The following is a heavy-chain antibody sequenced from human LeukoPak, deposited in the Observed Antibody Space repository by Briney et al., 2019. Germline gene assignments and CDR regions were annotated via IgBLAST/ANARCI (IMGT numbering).Heavy chain of an antibody. CDR2: IIPIFGTA. Sequence: SVKVSCKASGGTFSSYAISWVRQAPGQGLEWMGGIIPIFGTANYAQKFQGRVTITTDESTSTAYMELSSLRSEDTAVYYCAGVMGLAILGWFDPWGQGTLVTVSS. V-gene: IGHV1-69*05. J-gene: IGHJ5*02. D-gene: IGHD6-13*01. CDR1: GGTFSSYA. CDR3: AGVMGLAILGWFDP.